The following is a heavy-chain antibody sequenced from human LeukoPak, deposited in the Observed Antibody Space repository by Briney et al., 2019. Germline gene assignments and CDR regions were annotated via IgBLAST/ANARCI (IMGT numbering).Heavy chain of an antibody. Sequence: SETLSLTCTVSGGSISSYYWSWIRQPAGKGLEWIGRIYTSGSTNYNPSLKSRVTISVDTSKNQFSLKLSSVTAADTAVYYCARDYLYDSSGYFDYWGQGTLVTVSS. CDR1: GGSISSYY. CDR2: IYTSGST. CDR3: ARDYLYDSSGYFDY. V-gene: IGHV4-4*07. D-gene: IGHD3-22*01. J-gene: IGHJ4*02.